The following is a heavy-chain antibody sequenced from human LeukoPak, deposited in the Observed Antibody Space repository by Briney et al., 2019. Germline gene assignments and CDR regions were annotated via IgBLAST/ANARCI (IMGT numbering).Heavy chain of an antibody. CDR3: ARRRDGAWGGY. CDR2: IYHSGST. Sequence: SQTLSLTCAVSGGSISSGGYSWSWIRQPPGKGLEWIGYIYHSGSTYYNPSLKSRVTISVDTSKNQFSLKLSSVTAADTAVYYCARRRDGAWGGYWGQGTLVTVSS. CDR1: GGSISSGGYS. J-gene: IGHJ4*02. V-gene: IGHV4-30-2*01. D-gene: IGHD5-24*01.